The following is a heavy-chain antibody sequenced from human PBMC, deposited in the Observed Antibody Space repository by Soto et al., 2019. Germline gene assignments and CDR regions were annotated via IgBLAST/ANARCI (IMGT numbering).Heavy chain of an antibody. CDR2: INHSGST. CDR1: GGSFSGYY. J-gene: IGHJ4*02. Sequence: QVQLQQWGAGLLKPSETLSLTCAVYGGSFSGYYWSWIRQPPGKGLAWIGEINHSGSTNYNPSLKSRVTISVDTSKNQFSLKLSSVTAADTAVYYCARGLKLGRRPDRFDYWGQGTLVTVSS. CDR3: ARGLKLGRRPDRFDY. D-gene: IGHD7-27*01. V-gene: IGHV4-34*01.